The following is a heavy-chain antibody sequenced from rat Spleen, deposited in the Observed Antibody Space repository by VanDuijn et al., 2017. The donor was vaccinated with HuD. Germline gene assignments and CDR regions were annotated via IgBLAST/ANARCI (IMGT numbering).Heavy chain of an antibody. J-gene: IGHJ3*01. V-gene: IGHV5-31*01. CDR1: GITFNNFW. CDR2: ISNTGCSI. D-gene: IGHD1-1*01. CDR3: TTVLQGHGFAY. Sequence: EVQLVESGGGLVQPGRSLKLSCVASGITFNNFWMSWIRQAPGKGLEWVASISNTGCSIYYPDSVKGRFTISRHNTQNTLYLKMNSLRSEDTATYYCTTVLQGHGFAYWGQGTLVTVSS.